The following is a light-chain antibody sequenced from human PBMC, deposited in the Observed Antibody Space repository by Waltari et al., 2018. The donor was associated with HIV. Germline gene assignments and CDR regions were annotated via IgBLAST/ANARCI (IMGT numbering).Light chain of an antibody. CDR1: QSVPNNY. V-gene: IGKV3-20*01. CDR3: QRYGTSPQWT. Sequence: VLTQSPGTLSLSPGERATLSCRASQSVPNNYLAWYQKKVGQAPRLLIYGASTRATDIPSRFTGSGSGVDFTLTITRLEPEDFAVYYCQRYGTSPQWTFGQGTKVEIK. J-gene: IGKJ1*01. CDR2: GAS.